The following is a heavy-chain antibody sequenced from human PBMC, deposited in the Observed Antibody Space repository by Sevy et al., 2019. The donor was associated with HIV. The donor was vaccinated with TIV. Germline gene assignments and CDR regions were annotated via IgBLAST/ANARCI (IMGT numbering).Heavy chain of an antibody. D-gene: IGHD3-16*01. CDR1: GFTFSNAW. Sequence: GGSLGLSCAASGFTFSNAWMSWVRQAPGKGLEWVGRIKTKGDGGTTDYGVPVKGRFTISRDDSKNTLYLQMNSLKTEDTGVYFCTTARGEQAYWGQGTLVTVSS. V-gene: IGHV3-15*01. J-gene: IGHJ4*02. CDR3: TTARGEQAY. CDR2: IKTKGDGGTT.